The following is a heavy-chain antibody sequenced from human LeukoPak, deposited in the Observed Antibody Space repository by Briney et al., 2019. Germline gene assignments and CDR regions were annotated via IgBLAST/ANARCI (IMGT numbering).Heavy chain of an antibody. CDR2: IHYTGSP. J-gene: IGHJ4*02. D-gene: IGHD3-10*01. CDR1: GGSFSSSNYY. CDR3: ARGRLGGSGSYYNVLDY. Sequence: PSETLSLTCTVSGGSFSSSNYYWGWIRQPPEKGLEWIATIHYTGSPYYSPSLQSRGTISVDTSRNQFSLKLSSVTAADTAVYYCARGRLGGSGSYYNVLDYWGQGTLVTVSS. V-gene: IGHV4-39*07.